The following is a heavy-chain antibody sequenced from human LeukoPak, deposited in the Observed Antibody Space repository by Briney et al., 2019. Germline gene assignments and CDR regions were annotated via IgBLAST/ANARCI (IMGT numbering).Heavy chain of an antibody. Sequence: SETLSLTCIVSGGSINSRTYHWGWIRQSPGKGLEWIGSIYYSGSTYYNPSLKSRLTISTDTSRNQFSLKLSSVTAADTAVYYCARLVGATVDYWGQGTLVTVSS. CDR1: GGSINSRTYH. J-gene: IGHJ4*02. V-gene: IGHV4-39*01. CDR2: IYYSGST. D-gene: IGHD1-26*01. CDR3: ARLVGATVDY.